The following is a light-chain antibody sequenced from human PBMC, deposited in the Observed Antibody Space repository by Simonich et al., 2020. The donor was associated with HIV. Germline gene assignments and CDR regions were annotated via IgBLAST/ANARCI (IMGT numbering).Light chain of an antibody. CDR1: QSLSSS. Sequence: EIVLTQSPATLSVSPGVRATLSCRASQSLSSSLAWYQQKPGQAPRLLIYDASTRATGIPARFSGSGSGTEFTLTISTMQSEDVAVYYCQHYNNWPPYTFGQGTKLEIK. J-gene: IGKJ2*01. CDR2: DAS. CDR3: QHYNNWPPYT. V-gene: IGKV3-15*01.